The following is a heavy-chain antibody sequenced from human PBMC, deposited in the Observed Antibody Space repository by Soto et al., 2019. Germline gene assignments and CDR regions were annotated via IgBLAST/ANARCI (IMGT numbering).Heavy chain of an antibody. V-gene: IGHV3-30-3*01. CDR2: ISYDGSNK. J-gene: IGHJ4*02. Sequence: QVQLVESGGGVVQPGRSLRLSCAASGFTFSSYALHWVRQAPGKGLEWVAVISYDGSNKYYADSVKGRFTISRDNSKNAPYLQMNSLRAEDTAVYYCARGGRLRHFDYWGQGTLVSVSS. CDR1: GFTFSSYA. CDR3: ARGGRLRHFDY. D-gene: IGHD5-12*01.